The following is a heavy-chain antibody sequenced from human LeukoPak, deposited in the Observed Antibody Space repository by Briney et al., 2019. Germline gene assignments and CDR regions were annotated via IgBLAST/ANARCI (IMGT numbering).Heavy chain of an antibody. Sequence: ASVKVSCKASGYTFTSYGISWVRQATGQGLEWMGWMNPNSGNTGYAQKFQGRVTITRNTSISTAYMELSSLRSEDTAVYYCARGGIRYGTGTNNWFDPWGQGTLVTVSS. CDR1: GYTFTSYG. J-gene: IGHJ5*02. V-gene: IGHV1-8*03. D-gene: IGHD1-7*01. CDR2: MNPNSGNT. CDR3: ARGGIRYGTGTNNWFDP.